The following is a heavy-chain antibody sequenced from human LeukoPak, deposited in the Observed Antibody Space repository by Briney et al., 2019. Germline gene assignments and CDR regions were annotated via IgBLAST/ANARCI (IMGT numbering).Heavy chain of an antibody. V-gene: IGHV3-48*04. CDR3: ARDPPGGRYPYYYYYYMDV. Sequence: PGGSLRLSCAASGFTFSSYAMSWVRQAPGKGLEWVSYISSSGSTIYYADSVKGRFTISRDNAKNSLFLQMNSLRAEDTAVYYCARDPPGGRYPYYYYYYMDVWGKGTTVTVSS. D-gene: IGHD1-26*01. CDR2: ISSSGSTI. CDR1: GFTFSSYA. J-gene: IGHJ6*03.